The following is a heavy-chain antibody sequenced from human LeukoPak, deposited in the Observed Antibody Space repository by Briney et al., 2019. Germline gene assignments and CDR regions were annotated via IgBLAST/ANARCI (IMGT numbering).Heavy chain of an antibody. D-gene: IGHD2-21*01. CDR1: RFTFSTYS. CDR3: ATSMAQDVDAFHI. CDR2: ISSRSTYI. Sequence: GGSLRLSCAASRFTFSTYSMNWVRQAPGKGLEWVSSISSRSTYIYYADSVKGRFTISRDNAKNSLYLQMNNLRAEDTAMFYCATSMAQDVDAFHIWGRGTMVTVSS. V-gene: IGHV3-21*01. J-gene: IGHJ3*02.